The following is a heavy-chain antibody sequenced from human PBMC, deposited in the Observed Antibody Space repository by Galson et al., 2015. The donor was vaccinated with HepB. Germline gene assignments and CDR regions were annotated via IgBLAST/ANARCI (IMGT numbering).Heavy chain of an antibody. Sequence: SVKVSCKASGGTFSSYAISWVRQAPGQGLEWMGGIIPIFGTANYAQKFQGRVTITADESTSTAYMELSSLRSEDTAVYYCARDGSGTVVTPRLDAFDIWGQGTMVTVSS. V-gene: IGHV1-69*13. D-gene: IGHD4-23*01. CDR3: ARDGSGTVVTPRLDAFDI. CDR2: IIPIFGTA. CDR1: GGTFSSYA. J-gene: IGHJ3*02.